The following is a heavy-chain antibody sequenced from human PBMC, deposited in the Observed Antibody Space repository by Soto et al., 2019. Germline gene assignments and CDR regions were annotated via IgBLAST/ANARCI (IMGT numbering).Heavy chain of an antibody. J-gene: IGHJ4*02. Sequence: SETLSLTCTVSGGSISSYYWSWIRQPPGKGLEWIGYIYYSGSTNYNPSLKSRVTISVDTSKNQFSLKLSSVTAADTAVYYCARQTDYGDYEIDYWGQGTLVTVSS. CDR1: GGSISSYY. CDR3: ARQTDYGDYEIDY. D-gene: IGHD4-17*01. CDR2: IYYSGST. V-gene: IGHV4-59*08.